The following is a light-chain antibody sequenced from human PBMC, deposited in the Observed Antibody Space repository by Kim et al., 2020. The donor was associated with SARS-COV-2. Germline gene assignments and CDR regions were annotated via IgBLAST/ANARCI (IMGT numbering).Light chain of an antibody. V-gene: IGLV1-44*01. J-gene: IGLJ2*01. CDR1: SSNIGTKT. CDR2: NNN. CDR3: AAWDDSLNGVV. Sequence: QSVLTQPPSASGTPGQRVTISCSGSSSNIGTKTVSWYQQLPGTAPKLLIYNNNQRPSGVPDRFSGSKSGTSASLAISGLQSEDEVDYYCAAWDDSLNGVVFGGGTKLTVL.